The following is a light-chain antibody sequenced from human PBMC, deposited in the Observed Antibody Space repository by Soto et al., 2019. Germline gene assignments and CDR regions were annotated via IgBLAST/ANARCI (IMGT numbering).Light chain of an antibody. CDR2: EVS. J-gene: IGLJ2*01. Sequence: QSVLTQPASVSGSPGQSITISCTGTSSDVGGYNYVSWYQQHPGKAPKLMIYEVSNRPSGVSNRFSGSTSGNTASLTIAGLQAEDEAYYYCSSSTSSGTLLFGGGTKVTVL. CDR3: SSSTSSGTLL. CDR1: SSDVGGYNY. V-gene: IGLV2-14*01.